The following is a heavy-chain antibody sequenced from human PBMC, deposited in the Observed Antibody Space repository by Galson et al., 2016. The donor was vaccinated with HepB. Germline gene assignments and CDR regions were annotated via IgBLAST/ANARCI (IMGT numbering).Heavy chain of an antibody. D-gene: IGHD2-2*01. CDR2: IYHDGRNK. Sequence: SLRLSCATSGFNFSTYGMQWVRQTPDKGLEWVALIYHDGRNKEYTASVRGRFTIYRDNPKNTLFLEMNSLRAEDTAIYHCVREQLPCSRVGWFDPWGQGTLVIVSS. CDR1: GFNFSTYG. J-gene: IGHJ5*02. V-gene: IGHV3-33*01. CDR3: VREQLPCSRVGWFDP.